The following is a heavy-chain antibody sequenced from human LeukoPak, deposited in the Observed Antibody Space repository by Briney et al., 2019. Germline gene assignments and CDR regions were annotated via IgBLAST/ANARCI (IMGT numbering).Heavy chain of an antibody. CDR1: GGTFSSYA. J-gene: IGHJ5*02. CDR3: ARDLSDILTVWFDP. Sequence: ASVRVSCKASGGTFSSYAISWVRQAPGQGLEWMGWISAYNGNTNYAQKLQGRVTMTTDTSTSTAYMELRSLRSDDTAVYYCARDLSDILTVWFDPWGQGTLVTVSS. D-gene: IGHD3-9*01. CDR2: ISAYNGNT. V-gene: IGHV1-18*01.